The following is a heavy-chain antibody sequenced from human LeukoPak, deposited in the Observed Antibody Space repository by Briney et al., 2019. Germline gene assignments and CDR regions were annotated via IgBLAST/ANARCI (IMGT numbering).Heavy chain of an antibody. D-gene: IGHD3-22*01. CDR1: GYTFTSYA. CDR3: ARDLAIVVVITTRPRGVFDY. Sequence: ASVKVSCKASGYTFTSYAMHWVRQAPGQRLEWMGWINAGNGNTKYSQKFQGRVTITRDTSASTVYMELSSLRSEDTAVYYCARDLAIVVVITTRPRGVFDYWGQGTLVTVSS. J-gene: IGHJ4*02. CDR2: INAGNGNT. V-gene: IGHV1-3*01.